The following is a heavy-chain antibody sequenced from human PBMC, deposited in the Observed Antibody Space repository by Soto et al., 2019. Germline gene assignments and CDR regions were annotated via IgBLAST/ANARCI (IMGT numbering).Heavy chain of an antibody. J-gene: IGHJ5*02. CDR2: INAGNGNT. CDR1: GYTFTSNA. CDR3: ARAPIAAAGTPQWLAPNWFDP. Sequence: ASVKVSCKASGYTFTSNAMHWVRQAPGQRLEWMGWINAGNGNTKYSQKFQGRVTITRDTSASTAYMELSSLRSEDTAVYYCARAPIAAAGTPQWLAPNWFDPWGQGTLVTVSS. V-gene: IGHV1-3*01. D-gene: IGHD6-13*01.